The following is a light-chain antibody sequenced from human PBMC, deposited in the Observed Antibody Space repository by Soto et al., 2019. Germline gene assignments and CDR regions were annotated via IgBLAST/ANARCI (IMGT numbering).Light chain of an antibody. CDR2: EVN. J-gene: IGLJ1*01. CDR3: SSYAGNSKYV. V-gene: IGLV2-8*01. CDR1: SSDVGGYNY. Sequence: QSALTQPPSASGSPGQSVTISCTGTSSDVGGYNYVSWYQHHPGKAPKLMIYEVNKRPSGAPDRFSGSKSGNTASLTVSGLQAEDEADYYCSSYAGNSKYVFGIGTKAPVL.